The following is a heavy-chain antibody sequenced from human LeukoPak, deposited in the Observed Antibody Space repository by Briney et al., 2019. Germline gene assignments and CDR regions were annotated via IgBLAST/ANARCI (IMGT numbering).Heavy chain of an antibody. V-gene: IGHV3-30*04. D-gene: IGHD5-18*01. J-gene: IGHJ4*02. CDR2: ISYDGSNK. CDR1: GFTFSGYA. Sequence: GGSLRLSCAASGFTFSGYAMHWVRQAPGKGLEWVAVISYDGSNKYYADSVKGRFTISRGNSKNTLYLQMNSLRAEDTAVYYCAREDTAMDSFDYWGQGTLVTVSS. CDR3: AREDTAMDSFDY.